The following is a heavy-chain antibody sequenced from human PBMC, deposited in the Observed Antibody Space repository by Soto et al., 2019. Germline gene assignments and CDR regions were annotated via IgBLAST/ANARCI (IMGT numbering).Heavy chain of an antibody. CDR2: IYYSGST. CDR1: GGSLSSYY. J-gene: IGHJ5*02. V-gene: IGHV4-59*01. Sequence: SETLSLTCTVSGGSLSSYYWSWIRQPPGKGLEWIGYIYYSGSTNYNPSLKSRVTISVDTSKNQFSLKLSSVTAADTAVYYCARDLSTVAGTWWFDPWGQGTLVTVSS. D-gene: IGHD6-19*01. CDR3: ARDLSTVAGTWWFDP.